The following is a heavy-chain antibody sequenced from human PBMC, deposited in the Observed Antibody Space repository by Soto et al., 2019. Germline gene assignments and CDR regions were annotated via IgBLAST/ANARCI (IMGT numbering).Heavy chain of an antibody. D-gene: IGHD2-8*01. Sequence: GAALKISCEGSGYSFTSYWIGWVRQMQGKGLEWMGIIYPGDSDTRYSPSFQGQVTISADKSISTAYLQWSSLKASDTAMYYCARQERYCTNGVCYTFDYWGQGTLVTVSS. V-gene: IGHV5-51*01. J-gene: IGHJ4*02. CDR2: IYPGDSDT. CDR3: ARQERYCTNGVCYTFDY. CDR1: GYSFTSYW.